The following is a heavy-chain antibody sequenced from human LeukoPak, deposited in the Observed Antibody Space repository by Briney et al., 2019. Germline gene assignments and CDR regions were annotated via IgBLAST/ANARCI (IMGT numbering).Heavy chain of an antibody. V-gene: IGHV3-13*01. CDR3: ARVASSDDAFDI. CDR1: GFTFSSYD. Sequence: PGGSLRLSCAASGFTFSSYDMHWVRQATGEGLEWVSAIGTAGDTYYPGSVKGRFTISRENAKNSLYLQMNSLRAGDTAVYYCARVASSDDAFDIWGQGTMVTVSS. D-gene: IGHD6-6*01. J-gene: IGHJ3*02. CDR2: IGTAGDT.